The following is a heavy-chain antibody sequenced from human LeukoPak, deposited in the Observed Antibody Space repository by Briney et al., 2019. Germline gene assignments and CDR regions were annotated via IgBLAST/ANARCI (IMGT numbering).Heavy chain of an antibody. V-gene: IGHV1-2*02. D-gene: IGHD2-15*01. J-gene: IGHJ6*02. CDR3: ARVSGGSPRPSGYGMDV. CDR1: GYTFTGYY. Sequence: GASVKVSCTASGYTFTGYYMHWVRQAPGQGLGWMGWINPNSGGTNYAQKFQGRVTMTRDTSISTAYMELSRLRSDDTAVYYCARVSGGSPRPSGYGMDVWGQGTTVTVSS. CDR2: INPNSGGT.